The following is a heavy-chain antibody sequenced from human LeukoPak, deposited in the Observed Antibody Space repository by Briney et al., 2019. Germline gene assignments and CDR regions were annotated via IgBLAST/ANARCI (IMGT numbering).Heavy chain of an antibody. CDR3: AKGGLPDIYYYYYMDV. V-gene: IGHV3-9*01. D-gene: IGHD1-14*01. CDR2: ISWNSGSI. Sequence: GGSLRLSCAASGFTFDDYAMHWVRQAPGKGLEWVSGISWNSGSIGYADSVKGRFTISRDNAKNSLYLQMNSLRAEDTALYYCAKGGLPDIYYYYYMDVWGKGTTVTVSS. CDR1: GFTFDDYA. J-gene: IGHJ6*03.